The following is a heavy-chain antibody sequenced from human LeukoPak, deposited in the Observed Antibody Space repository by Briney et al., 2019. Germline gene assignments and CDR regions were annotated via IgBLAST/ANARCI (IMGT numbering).Heavy chain of an antibody. Sequence: ASVKVSCKASGYTFTGYYMHWVRQAPGQGLEWMGRINPNSGGTNYAQKLQGRVTMTTDTSTSTAYMELRSLRSDDTAVYYCARRSRATYYYDSSGYYYEGFDDAFDIWGQGTMVTVSS. CDR2: INPNSGGT. D-gene: IGHD3-22*01. CDR3: ARRSRATYYYDSSGYYYEGFDDAFDI. V-gene: IGHV1-2*06. CDR1: GYTFTGYY. J-gene: IGHJ3*02.